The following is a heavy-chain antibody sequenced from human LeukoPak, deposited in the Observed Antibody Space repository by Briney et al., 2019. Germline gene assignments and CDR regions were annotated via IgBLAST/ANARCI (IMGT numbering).Heavy chain of an antibody. Sequence: ASVKVSCKASGYTFTSYGISWVRQAPGQALEWMGWISAYNGNTNYAQKLQGRVTMTTDTSTSTAYMELRSLRSDDTAVYYCARDAASYDFWSGYSNIFDYWGQGTLVTVSS. J-gene: IGHJ4*02. V-gene: IGHV1-18*01. D-gene: IGHD3-3*01. CDR3: ARDAASYDFWSGYSNIFDY. CDR2: ISAYNGNT. CDR1: GYTFTSYG.